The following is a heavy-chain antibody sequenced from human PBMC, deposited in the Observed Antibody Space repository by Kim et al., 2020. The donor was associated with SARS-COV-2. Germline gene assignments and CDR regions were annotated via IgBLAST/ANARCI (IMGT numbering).Heavy chain of an antibody. CDR3: ARGGLRSIAVAGP. D-gene: IGHD6-19*01. CDR1: GFTFSSYG. J-gene: IGHJ4*02. Sequence: GGSLRLSCAASGFTFSSYGMHWVRQAPGKGLEWVAVIWYDGSNKYYADSVKGRFTISRDNSKNTLYLQMNSLRAEDTAVYYCARGGLRSIAVAGPWGQGTLVTVSS. CDR2: IWYDGSNK. V-gene: IGHV3-33*01.